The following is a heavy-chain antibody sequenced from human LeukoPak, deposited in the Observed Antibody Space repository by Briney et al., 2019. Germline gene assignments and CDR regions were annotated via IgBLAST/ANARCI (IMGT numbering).Heavy chain of an antibody. CDR3: ARDRWEPVVVVPAAIAF. CDR1: GFTFSSYS. Sequence: KTGGSLRLSCAASGFTFSSYSMNWVRQAPGKELEWVSSISSSSSHIYYTDSVKGRFTISRDNAKNSLYLQMNRLRAEDTAVYYCARDRWEPVVVVPAAIAFWGQGTLVTVSS. D-gene: IGHD2-2*01. CDR2: ISSSSSHI. V-gene: IGHV3-21*01. J-gene: IGHJ4*02.